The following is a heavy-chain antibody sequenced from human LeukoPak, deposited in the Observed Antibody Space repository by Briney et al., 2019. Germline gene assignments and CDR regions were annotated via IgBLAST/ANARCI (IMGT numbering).Heavy chain of an antibody. V-gene: IGHV4-59*08. CDR2: VYYSGTT. Sequence: SETLSLTCSVSGGSISTYYWSWIRQTPGKGLEWIGYVYYSGTTNYNPSLKGRVTISSDTSKNQFSLNLRSVNVADTAIYYCARHGGSLGYFDYWGQGSLVTVSS. CDR3: ARHGGSLGYFDY. J-gene: IGHJ4*02. CDR1: GGSISTYY. D-gene: IGHD1-26*01.